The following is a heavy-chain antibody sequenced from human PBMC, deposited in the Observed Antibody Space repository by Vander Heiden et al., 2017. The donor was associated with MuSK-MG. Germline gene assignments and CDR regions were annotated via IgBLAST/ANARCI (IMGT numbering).Heavy chain of an antibody. CDR2: IIPILGLA. CDR3: ARDRGEGEPMDV. D-gene: IGHD3-16*01. CDR1: GGTFSSYA. J-gene: IGHJ6*02. Sequence: QVQLVQPGAEVKKPGSSVKVSCKASGGTFSSYAFSWVRQAPGQGLEWMGRIIPILGLASYAQKFQDRVTITADKSTSTAYMELTGLRYEDTAVYYCARDRGEGEPMDVWGQGTTVTVS. V-gene: IGHV1-69*04.